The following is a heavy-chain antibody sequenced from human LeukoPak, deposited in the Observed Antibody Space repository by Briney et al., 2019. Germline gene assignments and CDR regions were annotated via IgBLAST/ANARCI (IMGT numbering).Heavy chain of an antibody. CDR2: ISYDGSNK. D-gene: IGHD1-26*01. Sequence: GGSLRLSCAASGFTFSSYGMHWVRQAPGKGLEWVAVISYDGSNKYYADSVKGRFTISRGNSKNTLYLQMNSLRAEDTAVYYCAKSIVGATRGYFDYWGQGTLVTVSS. J-gene: IGHJ4*02. CDR3: AKSIVGATRGYFDY. CDR1: GFTFSSYG. V-gene: IGHV3-30*18.